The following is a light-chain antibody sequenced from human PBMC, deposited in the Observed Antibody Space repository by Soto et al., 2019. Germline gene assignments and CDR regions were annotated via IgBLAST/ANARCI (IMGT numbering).Light chain of an antibody. CDR1: SSDVGGYDY. Sequence: QSVLTQPASVSGSPGQSITISCTGTSSDVGGYDYVSWYQQNPGKAPKLMIYEVSNRPSGVSKRFSGSKSGNTASLTISGLQAEDEGDYYCMSYTGSSGRIFATGNKV. CDR2: EVS. V-gene: IGLV2-14*01. J-gene: IGLJ1*01. CDR3: MSYTGSSGRI.